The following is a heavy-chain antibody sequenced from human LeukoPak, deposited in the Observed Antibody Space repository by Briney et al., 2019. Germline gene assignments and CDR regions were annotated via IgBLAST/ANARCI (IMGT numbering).Heavy chain of an antibody. D-gene: IGHD6-13*01. CDR1: GGSLSSYY. V-gene: IGHV4-59*08. Sequence: SETLSLTCTVSGGSLSSYYWSWLRQPPGKGLEWIGYIYYSGSTNYHPSLKNRVTISVYTSKNHFSLKLSAVTAADTAVYYCARLVISSSWDFGYWGQGTLVTVAS. CDR3: ARLVISSSWDFGY. CDR2: IYYSGST. J-gene: IGHJ4*02.